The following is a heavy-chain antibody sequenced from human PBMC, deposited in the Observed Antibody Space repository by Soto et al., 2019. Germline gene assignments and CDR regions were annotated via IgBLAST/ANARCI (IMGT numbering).Heavy chain of an antibody. V-gene: IGHV3-48*01. CDR1: GFTFISYS. CDR2: ISSSSSTI. J-gene: IGHJ6*03. Sequence: GGSLRLSCAASGFTFISYSMNCVRQAPGKGLEWVSYISSSSSTIYYADSVKGRFTISRDNAKNSLYLQMNSLRAEDTAVYYWARGFLGWLFFASVMAVWGKGTTDTVSS. CDR3: ARGFLGWLFFASVMAV. D-gene: IGHD3-3*01.